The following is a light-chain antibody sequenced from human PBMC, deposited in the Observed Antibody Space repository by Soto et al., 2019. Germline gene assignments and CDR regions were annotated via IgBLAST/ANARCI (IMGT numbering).Light chain of an antibody. V-gene: IGLV1-44*01. CDR3: AAWDDSLNVVI. CDR2: SNN. CDR1: SSNIGSNA. J-gene: IGLJ2*01. Sequence: QSVLTQPPSASGTPGQRVPISCSGSSSNIGSNAVNWYQQLPGTAPKLLIYSNNQRPSGVPDRFSGSKSGTSASLAISGPQSEDEADYYCAAWDDSLNVVIFGGGTKLTVL.